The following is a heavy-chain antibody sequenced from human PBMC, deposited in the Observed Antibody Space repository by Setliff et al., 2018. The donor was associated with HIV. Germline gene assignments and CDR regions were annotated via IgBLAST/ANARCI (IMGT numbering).Heavy chain of an antibody. D-gene: IGHD3-16*02. J-gene: IGHJ5*02. CDR2: INYSNGDT. Sequence: VASVKVSCKTSGYLLSGYYLHWPRRDPGQGLEWMGWINYSNGDTKYAENFQGRVTMTRDTSTSTVYMDLNRLTYDDTAVYYCALANIVSTARWNHWGRGTLLPISS. V-gene: IGHV1-2*02. CDR3: ALANIVSTARWNH. CDR1: GYLLSGYY.